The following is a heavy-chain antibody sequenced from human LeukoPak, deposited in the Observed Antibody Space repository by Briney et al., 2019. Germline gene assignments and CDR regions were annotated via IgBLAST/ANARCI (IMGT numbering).Heavy chain of an antibody. D-gene: IGHD2-15*01. CDR2: ISYDGSNK. Sequence: GGSLRLSCTASGLTFSTRVMHWVRQAPGKGLEWVAVISYDGSNKYYADSVKGRFTISRDNSKNTLYLQMNSLRAEDTAVYYCAKRDSFDYWGQGTLVTVSS. CDR3: AKRDSFDY. V-gene: IGHV3-30*18. J-gene: IGHJ4*02. CDR1: GLTFSTRV.